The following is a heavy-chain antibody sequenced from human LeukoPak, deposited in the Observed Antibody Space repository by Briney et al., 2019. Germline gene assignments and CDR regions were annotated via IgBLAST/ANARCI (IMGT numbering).Heavy chain of an antibody. V-gene: IGHV3-48*01. D-gene: IGHD3-10*01. CDR3: ARGPLTLWFYFDY. Sequence: PGGSLRLSCAASEFTFSSYSMNWVRQAPGKGLEWVSYISSSSSTIYYADSVKGRFTISRDNAKNSLYLQMNSLRAEDTAVYYCARGPLTLWFYFDYWGQGTLVTVSS. J-gene: IGHJ4*02. CDR2: ISSSSSTI. CDR1: EFTFSSYS.